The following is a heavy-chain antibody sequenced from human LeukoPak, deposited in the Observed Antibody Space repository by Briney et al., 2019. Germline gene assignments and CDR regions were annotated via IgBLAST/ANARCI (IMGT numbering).Heavy chain of an antibody. CDR2: IRNKASDYAT. V-gene: IGHV3-73*01. CDR1: GFTFSDSA. Sequence: PGGSLKLSCAASGFTFSDSAMHWVRQASGRGLEWVGRIRNKASDYATAYAASVKARFTISRDDLKNTAYLHMNSLKPEDTAIYYCTRVGTTSPPFDYWGQGTLVTVSS. J-gene: IGHJ4*02. CDR3: TRVGTTSPPFDY. D-gene: IGHD4-11*01.